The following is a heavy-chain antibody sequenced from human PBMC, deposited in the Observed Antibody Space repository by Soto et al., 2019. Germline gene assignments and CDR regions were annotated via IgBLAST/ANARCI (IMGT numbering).Heavy chain of an antibody. CDR3: ARRTGLLWFGELLYWFDP. D-gene: IGHD3-10*01. V-gene: IGHV4-30-2*01. CDR2: IYHSGST. J-gene: IGHJ5*02. CDR1: GGSISSGGYS. Sequence: SETLSLTCAVSGGSISSGGYSWSWIRQPPGKGLEWIGYIYHSGSTYYNPSLKSRVTISVDTSKNQFSLKLSSVTAADTAVYYCARRTGLLWFGELLYWFDPWGQGTLVTVSS.